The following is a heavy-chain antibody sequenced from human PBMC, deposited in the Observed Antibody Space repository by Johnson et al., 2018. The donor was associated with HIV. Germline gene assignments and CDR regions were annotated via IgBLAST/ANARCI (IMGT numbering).Heavy chain of an antibody. CDR3: ARGGIRGYSYGPGAFDI. V-gene: IGHV3-66*01. J-gene: IGHJ3*02. CDR1: GITFSYYA. Sequence: VQLVESGGGVVQPGRSLRLSCAASGITFSYYAIFWVRQAPGKGLEWVAVIYSGGSTYYADSVKGRFTISRDNSKNTLYLQMNSLRAEDTAVYYCARGGIRGYSYGPGAFDIWGQGTMVTVSS. CDR2: IYSGGST. D-gene: IGHD5-18*01.